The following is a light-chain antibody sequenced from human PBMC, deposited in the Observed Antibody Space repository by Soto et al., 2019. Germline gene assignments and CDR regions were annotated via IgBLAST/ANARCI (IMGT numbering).Light chain of an antibody. CDR3: QQYNSYPWT. CDR1: QSISSW. CDR2: KAS. J-gene: IGKJ1*01. Sequence: DIQMTQSRSTLSASVGDRVTITCRASQSISSWLAWYQQKPGKAPKLLIYKASSLESGVPSRFSGSGSGTEFTLTISSLQPDDFATYYCQQYNSYPWTVGQGTKVEIK. V-gene: IGKV1-5*03.